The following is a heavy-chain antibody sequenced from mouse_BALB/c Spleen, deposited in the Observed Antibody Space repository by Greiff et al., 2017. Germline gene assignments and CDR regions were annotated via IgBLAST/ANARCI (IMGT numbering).Heavy chain of an antibody. Sequence: DVKLVESGGGLVKPGGSLKLSCAASGFAFSSYDMSWVRQTPEKRLEWVAYISSGGGSTYYPDTVKGRFTISRDNAKNTLYLQMSSLKSEDTAMYYCSSYPYYAMDYWGQGTSVTVSS. J-gene: IGHJ4*01. CDR2: ISSGGGST. CDR3: SSYPYYAMDY. V-gene: IGHV5-12-1*01. D-gene: IGHD5-1*01. CDR1: GFAFSSYD.